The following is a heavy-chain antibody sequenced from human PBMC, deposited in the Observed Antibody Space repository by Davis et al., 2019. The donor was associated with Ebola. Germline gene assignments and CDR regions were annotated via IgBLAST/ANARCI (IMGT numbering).Heavy chain of an antibody. CDR1: GGTFTTYV. J-gene: IGHJ6*04. Sequence: SVQVSCKASGGTFTTYVISWLRQAPGQGLEWMGVFIPIFGTPNFAQKFQGRVTIIADESTSTAYMELSSLRSEDTAVYYCARDLGDYGMDVWGTGTTVTVSS. V-gene: IGHV1-69*13. CDR3: ARDLGDYGMDV. CDR2: FIPIFGTP.